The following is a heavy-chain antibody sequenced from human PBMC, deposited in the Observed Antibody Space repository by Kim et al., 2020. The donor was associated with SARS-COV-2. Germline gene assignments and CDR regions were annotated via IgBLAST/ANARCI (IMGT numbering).Heavy chain of an antibody. D-gene: IGHD2-15*01. Sequence: SETLSLTCSVSGGSINSGSYYWASIRQPPGKGLEWIGSMHYRGSTYYNPSLKSRVTTSVDTSKNYFSLRLTVVTAADTAVYYCARLYCIGGSCYDAFDY. CDR3: ARLYCIGGSCYDAFDY. J-gene: IGHJ4*01. CDR1: GGSINSGSYY. V-gene: IGHV4-39*02. CDR2: MHYRGST.